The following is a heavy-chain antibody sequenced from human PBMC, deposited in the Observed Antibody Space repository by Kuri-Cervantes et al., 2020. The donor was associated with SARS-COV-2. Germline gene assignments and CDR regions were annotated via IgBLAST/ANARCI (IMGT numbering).Heavy chain of an antibody. V-gene: IGHV4-34*01. CDR2: INHSGST. CDR3: ARAQWSSGYSNIDY. J-gene: IGHJ4*02. D-gene: IGHD3-22*01. Sequence: SETLSLTCAVYGGSFSGYYWSWIRQPPGKGLEWIGEINHSGSTNYNPSLKSRVTISVDTSKNQFSLKLSSVTAADTAVYYCARAQWSSGYSNIDYWGQGTLVPSPQ. CDR1: GGSFSGYY.